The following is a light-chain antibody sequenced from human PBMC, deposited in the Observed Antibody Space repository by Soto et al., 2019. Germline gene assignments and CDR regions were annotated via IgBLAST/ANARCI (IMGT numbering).Light chain of an antibody. J-gene: IGKJ4*01. CDR2: GAS. V-gene: IGKV3-15*01. CDR3: QQYNNWPPLT. Sequence: DIVLTQSPGTLSLSPGERATLSFVAFQSINSRSLAWYQQKPGQAPRLLIYGASTRATGIPARFSGSGSGTEFTLTISSLQSEDFALYYCQQYNNWPPLTFGGGTKVDIK. CDR1: QSINSRS.